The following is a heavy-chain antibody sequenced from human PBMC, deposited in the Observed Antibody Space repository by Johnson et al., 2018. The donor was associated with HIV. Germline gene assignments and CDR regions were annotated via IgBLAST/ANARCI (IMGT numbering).Heavy chain of an antibody. CDR2: ISGNSATI. Sequence: QLVESGGDLVQPGRSLRLSCAASGFRFDEYAMHWVRQAPGKGLEWVSGISGNSATIGYADSLEGRITISRDNAKNSLYLQMNSLRAEDTALYYCAKDSDYDTHWSAFDIWGQGTMVTVSS. V-gene: IGHV3-9*01. CDR1: GFRFDEYA. J-gene: IGHJ3*02. CDR3: AKDSDYDTHWSAFDI. D-gene: IGHD3-22*01.